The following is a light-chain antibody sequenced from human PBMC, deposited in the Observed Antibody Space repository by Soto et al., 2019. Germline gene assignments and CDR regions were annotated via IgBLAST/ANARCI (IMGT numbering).Light chain of an antibody. Sequence: EIVMTQSPATLSVSPGEIATPSCRASQSVNNNLAWYQQKPGQAPRLLIHGVSSRAPGCPARFSGSGTGTEFTLSISSLQSEDFAVFYCQQHSNWPITFGQGTRLEI. J-gene: IGKJ5*01. CDR1: QSVNNN. CDR2: GVS. CDR3: QQHSNWPIT. V-gene: IGKV3-15*01.